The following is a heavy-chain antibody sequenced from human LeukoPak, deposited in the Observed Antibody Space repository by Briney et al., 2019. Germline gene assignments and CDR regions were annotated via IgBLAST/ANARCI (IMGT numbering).Heavy chain of an antibody. CDR1: GGSTSSYY. CDR3: ARGSGSYHLKFDY. V-gene: IGHV4-59*08. Sequence: SETLSLTCTVSGGSTSSYYWGWIRQPPGKGLEWIAYIYYSGGTNYNPSLKSRVTISVDTSKNQFSLKLSSVTAADTAVYYCARGSGSYHLKFDYWGQGTLVTVSS. J-gene: IGHJ4*02. D-gene: IGHD1-26*01. CDR2: IYYSGGT.